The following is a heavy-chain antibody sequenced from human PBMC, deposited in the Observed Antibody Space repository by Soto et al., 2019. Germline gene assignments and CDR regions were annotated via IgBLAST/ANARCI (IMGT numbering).Heavy chain of an antibody. CDR3: AKDRGITMVRGGLDY. Sequence: GGSLRLSCAASGFTFISYAMSWVRQAPGKGLEWVSAISGSGGGTYYADSVKGRFTISRDNSKNTLYLQMNSLRAEDTAVYYCAKDRGITMVRGGLDYWGQGTLVTVSS. V-gene: IGHV3-23*01. CDR2: ISGSGGGT. J-gene: IGHJ4*02. CDR1: GFTFISYA. D-gene: IGHD3-10*01.